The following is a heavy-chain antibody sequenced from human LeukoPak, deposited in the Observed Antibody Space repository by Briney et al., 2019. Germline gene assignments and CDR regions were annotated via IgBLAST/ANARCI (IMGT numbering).Heavy chain of an antibody. CDR3: ARLRVYPYNWFDP. D-gene: IGHD1-14*01. CDR2: IYYSGST. V-gene: IGHV4-59*01. Sequence: SETLSLTCTVSGGSISSYYWSWIRQPPGKGLEWIGYIYYSGSTNYNPSLKSRVTISVDTSKNRFSLKLSSVTAADTAVYYCARLRVYPYNWFDPWGQGTLVTVSS. CDR1: GGSISSYY. J-gene: IGHJ5*02.